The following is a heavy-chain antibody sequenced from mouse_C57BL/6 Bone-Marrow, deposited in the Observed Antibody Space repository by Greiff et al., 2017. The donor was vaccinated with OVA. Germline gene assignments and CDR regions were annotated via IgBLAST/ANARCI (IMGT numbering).Heavy chain of an antibody. D-gene: IGHD1-1*02. CDR2: ISDGGSYT. CDR1: GFTFSSYA. Sequence: DVKLVESGGGLVKPGGSLKLSCAASGFTFSSYAMSWVRQTPEKRLEWVATISDGGSYTYYPDNVKGRFTISRDNAKNNLYLQMSHLKSEDTAMYYCARGLWAYWGQGTLVTVSA. J-gene: IGHJ3*01. V-gene: IGHV5-4*03. CDR3: ARGLWAY.